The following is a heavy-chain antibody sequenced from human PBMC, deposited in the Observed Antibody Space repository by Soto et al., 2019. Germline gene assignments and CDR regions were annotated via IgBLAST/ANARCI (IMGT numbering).Heavy chain of an antibody. V-gene: IGHV3-23*01. CDR3: AKDGPGRRVTIFGVAPWYYYGMDV. D-gene: IGHD3-3*01. CDR1: GFTFSSYA. CDR2: ISGSGGST. Sequence: EVQLLESGGGLVQPGGSLRLSCAAYGFTFSSYAMSWVRQAPGKGLEWVSAISGSGGSTYYADCVKGRFTISRDNSKNTLYLEMNSLRAEDTALYYSAKDGPGRRVTIFGVAPWYYYGMDVWGQGTTVTVSS. J-gene: IGHJ6*02.